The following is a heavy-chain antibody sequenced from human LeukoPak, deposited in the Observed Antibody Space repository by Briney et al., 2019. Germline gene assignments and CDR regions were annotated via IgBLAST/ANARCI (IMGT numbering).Heavy chain of an antibody. CDR2: INPNKCGK. CDR3: AMRDTTAWGNWFDP. Sequence: ASVKVSCKASGYTFTGYYIHWVRQAPGQGVDGLGWINPNKCGKNYAQKCQGRVTITRDTSITTAYMDLSRLRSDDTAVYYCAMRDTTAWGNWFDPWGQGTLVTVSS. D-gene: IGHD1-26*01. CDR1: GYTFTGYY. V-gene: IGHV1-2*02. J-gene: IGHJ5*02.